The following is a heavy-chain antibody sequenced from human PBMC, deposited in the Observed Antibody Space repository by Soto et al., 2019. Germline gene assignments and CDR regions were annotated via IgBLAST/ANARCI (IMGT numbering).Heavy chain of an antibody. CDR3: AKLGDAVSGFFDF. Sequence: EVQLVESGGGLVQPGGSLRLSCTASGFTFSDSWMTWVRQAPGKGLEWVARIKPDESEKKYADSVKGRFSISRDNAKKTVYLQMNSLRAEDTAVYYCAKLGDAVSGFFDFWGQGTQVAVSS. D-gene: IGHD3-3*01. CDR2: IKPDESEK. CDR1: GFTFSDSW. V-gene: IGHV3-7*01. J-gene: IGHJ5*01.